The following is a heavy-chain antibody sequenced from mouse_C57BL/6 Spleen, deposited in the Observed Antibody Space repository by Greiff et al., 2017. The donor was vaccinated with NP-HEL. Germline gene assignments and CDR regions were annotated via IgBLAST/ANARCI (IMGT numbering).Heavy chain of an antibody. J-gene: IGHJ4*01. CDR3: ARGGSGAMDY. V-gene: IGHV1-19*01. CDR2: INPYNGGT. Sequence: EVQLQESGPVLVKPGASVKMSCKASGYTFTDYYMNWVKQSHGKSLEWIGVINPYNGGTSYNQKFKGKATLTVDKSSSTAYMELNSLTSEDSAVYYCARGGSGAMDYWGQGTSVTVSS. CDR1: GYTFTDYY.